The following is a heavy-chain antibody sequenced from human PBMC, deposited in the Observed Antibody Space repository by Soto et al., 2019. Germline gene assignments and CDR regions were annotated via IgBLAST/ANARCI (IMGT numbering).Heavy chain of an antibody. J-gene: IGHJ3*02. Sequence: PSETLSLTCTVSGDSIGSITSHWVWIPQPTGQALERIGSVYYSGSTNYNPSLKSRVAFSLDTSKSQFSLHIMSVTAADTAVYYCARSPLGYDYVRQTWREVGDSFDIWGGGTLVTVS. CDR3: ARSPLGYDYVRQTWREVGDSFDI. V-gene: IGHV4-39*01. D-gene: IGHD3-16*01. CDR1: GDSIGSITSH. CDR2: VYYSGST.